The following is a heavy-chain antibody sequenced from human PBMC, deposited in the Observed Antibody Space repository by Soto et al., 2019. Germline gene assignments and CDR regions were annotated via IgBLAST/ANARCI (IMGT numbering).Heavy chain of an antibody. J-gene: IGHJ5*01. V-gene: IGHV3-11*03. CDR2: INSGSSYT. CDR1: GFDFSDSY. D-gene: IGHD3-22*01. Sequence: VQLLESGGGLVQPGGSLRLSCAASGFDFSDSYMSWVRQAPGKGPEWVSYINSGSSYTGYADSVKGRFTISRDNAKNSLYLQMNGLRAEDTAVYYCASSVDRGWLQLTPDSWGQGTLVIVSS. CDR3: ASSVDRGWLQLTPDS.